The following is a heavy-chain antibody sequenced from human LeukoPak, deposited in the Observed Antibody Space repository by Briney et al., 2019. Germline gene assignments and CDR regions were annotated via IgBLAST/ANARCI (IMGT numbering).Heavy chain of an antibody. J-gene: IGHJ6*03. CDR1: GGSFSGYY. CDR3: ARRSHYYGSGSYLARYYYYYMDV. Sequence: SETLSLTCAVYGGSFSGYYWSWIRHPRAKGLEWIGDINHSGSTNYNSSLKSRVPISLDVYKNHIPFKLNSVTAADTAVYYCARRSHYYGSGSYLARYYYYYMDVWGKGTTVTIS. D-gene: IGHD3-10*01. CDR2: INHSGST. V-gene: IGHV4-34*01.